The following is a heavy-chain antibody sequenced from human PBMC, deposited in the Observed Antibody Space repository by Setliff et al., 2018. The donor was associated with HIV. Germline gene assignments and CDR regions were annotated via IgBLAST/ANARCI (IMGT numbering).Heavy chain of an antibody. CDR2: IYTSGST. CDR3: ARDRRYSPHYFDY. D-gene: IGHD1-26*01. Sequence: PSETLSLTCTVSGAPISSGSYYWSWIRQPAGKGLEWIGHIYTSGSTNYSPSLKSRVTISVDTSKKQFSLKLSSVTAADTAVYYCARDRRYSPHYFDYWGQGTLVTVSS. J-gene: IGHJ4*02. V-gene: IGHV4-61*09. CDR1: GAPISSGSYY.